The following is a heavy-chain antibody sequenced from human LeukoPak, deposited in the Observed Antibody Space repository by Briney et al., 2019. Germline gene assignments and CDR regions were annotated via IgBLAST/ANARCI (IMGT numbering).Heavy chain of an antibody. CDR2: ISSNGGDT. D-gene: IGHD5-24*01. J-gene: IGHJ4*02. V-gene: IGHV3-64*01. Sequence: PGGSLRLSCAASGFTFSTYAMHWVRQAPGKRLECVSGISSNGGDTYYANSVKGRFTISRDNSKNTLYLQMGSLRAEDMAVYYCARSAGRGAYNFDYWGQGTLVTVSS. CDR3: ARSAGRGAYNFDY. CDR1: GFTFSTYA.